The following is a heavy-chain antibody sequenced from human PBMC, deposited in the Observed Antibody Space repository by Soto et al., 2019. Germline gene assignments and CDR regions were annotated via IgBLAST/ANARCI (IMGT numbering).Heavy chain of an antibody. Sequence: EVQLVESGGDLVKPGGFLRLSCTASGFTFYNTWMSWVRQAPGKGLEWVGRVKSKTDGGATDYTAPVKGRFTISRDDSQNTLYLQMNSLQTDDTAVYYCTTDRRSGYDPQFDFWGQGTLVTVSS. J-gene: IGHJ4*02. D-gene: IGHD5-12*01. CDR3: TTDRRSGYDPQFDF. CDR1: GFTFYNTW. CDR2: VKSKTDGGAT. V-gene: IGHV3-15*01.